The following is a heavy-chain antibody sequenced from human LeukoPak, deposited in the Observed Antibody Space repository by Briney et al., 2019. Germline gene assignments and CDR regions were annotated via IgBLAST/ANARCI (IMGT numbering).Heavy chain of an antibody. D-gene: IGHD6-13*01. CDR3: AKVNSSSWYSYYFDY. V-gene: IGHV3-23*01. Sequence: GGSLRLSCAASGFTFSSYAMSWVRQAPGKGLEWVSAISGSGGSTYYADSVKGRFTISRDNSKNTLYLQMNSLRAEDTAVYYCAKVNSSSWYSYYFDYRGQGTLVTVSS. J-gene: IGHJ4*02. CDR2: ISGSGGST. CDR1: GFTFSSYA.